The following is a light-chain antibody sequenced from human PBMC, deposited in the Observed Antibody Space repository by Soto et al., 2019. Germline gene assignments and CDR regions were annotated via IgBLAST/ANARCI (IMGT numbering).Light chain of an antibody. CDR2: AAS. Sequence: DIQMTQSPSSLSASVGDRVIITCRASQGISNYLAWYQQRPGEVPKLLIYAASTLQSGVPSRFSGSGSGTDFTLTISSLQPEDVATYYCQKYNSAPSLTFGGGTKVRIK. CDR3: QKYNSAPSLT. CDR1: QGISNY. V-gene: IGKV1-27*01. J-gene: IGKJ4*01.